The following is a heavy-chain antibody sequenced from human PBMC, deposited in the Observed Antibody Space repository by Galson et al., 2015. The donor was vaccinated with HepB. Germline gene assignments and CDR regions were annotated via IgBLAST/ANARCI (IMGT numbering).Heavy chain of an antibody. Sequence: ALVKPTQTLTLTCTFSGFSLSTSGMCVSWIRQPPGKALEWLALIDWDDDKYYSTSLKTRLTISKDTSKNQVVLTMTNMDPVDTATYYCARAPRRGYCSGGSCRPYYYYGMDVWGQGTTVTVSS. J-gene: IGHJ6*02. CDR1: GFSLSTSGMC. CDR2: IDWDDDK. D-gene: IGHD2-15*01. V-gene: IGHV2-70*01. CDR3: ARAPRRGYCSGGSCRPYYYYGMDV.